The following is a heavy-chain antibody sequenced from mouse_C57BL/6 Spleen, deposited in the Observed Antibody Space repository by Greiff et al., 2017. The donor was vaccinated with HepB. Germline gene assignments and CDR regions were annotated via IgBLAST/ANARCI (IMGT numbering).Heavy chain of an antibody. Sequence: QVQLQQPGAELVRPGSSVKLSCKASGYTFTSYWMHWVKQRPIQGLEWIGNIDPSDSETHYNQKFKDKATLTVDKSSSTAYMQLSSLTSEDSAVYYCARVPNYYGSRGYFDYWGQGTTLTVSS. CDR1: GYTFTSYW. J-gene: IGHJ2*01. CDR2: IDPSDSET. CDR3: ARVPNYYGSRGYFDY. D-gene: IGHD1-1*01. V-gene: IGHV1-52*01.